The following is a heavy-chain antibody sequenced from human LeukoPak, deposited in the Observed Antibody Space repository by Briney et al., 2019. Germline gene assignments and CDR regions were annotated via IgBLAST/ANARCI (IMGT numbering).Heavy chain of an antibody. D-gene: IGHD3-22*01. J-gene: IGHJ3*02. V-gene: IGHV3-33*01. Sequence: GGSLRLSCAASGFTFSSYGMHWVRQAPGKGLEWVAVIWYDGSNKYYVDSVQGRFTISRDNSKNTLYLQMSSLRAEDTAVYYCARGDYYDSSGYYFPDAFDIWGQGTKFTVSS. CDR1: GFTFSSYG. CDR3: ARGDYYDSSGYYFPDAFDI. CDR2: IWYDGSNK.